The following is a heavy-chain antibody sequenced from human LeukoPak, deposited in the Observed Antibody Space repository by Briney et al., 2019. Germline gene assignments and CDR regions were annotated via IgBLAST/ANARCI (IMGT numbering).Heavy chain of an antibody. Sequence: ASVKVSCKASGYTFTSYGISWVRQAPGQGLEWMGWISAYNGNTNYAQKFQGRVTITADESTSTAYMELSSLRSEDTAVYYCAGSGSEMATFYGMDVWGQGTTVTVSS. D-gene: IGHD5-24*01. CDR1: GYTFTSYG. CDR2: ISAYNGNT. CDR3: AGSGSEMATFYGMDV. J-gene: IGHJ6*02. V-gene: IGHV1-18*01.